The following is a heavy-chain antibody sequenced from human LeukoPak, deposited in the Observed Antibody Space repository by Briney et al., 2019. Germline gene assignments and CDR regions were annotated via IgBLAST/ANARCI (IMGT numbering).Heavy chain of an antibody. CDR3: AKGVGAGNSVYFDY. Sequence: SETLSLTCAVYGVSFSGYYWSWIRQPPGKGLEWIGEINHSGSTNYNPSLKSRVTISVDTSKNQFSLKLSSVTAADTAVYYCAKGVGAGNSVYFDYWGQGALVTVSS. CDR2: INHSGST. J-gene: IGHJ4*02. D-gene: IGHD4-23*01. V-gene: IGHV4-34*01. CDR1: GVSFSGYY.